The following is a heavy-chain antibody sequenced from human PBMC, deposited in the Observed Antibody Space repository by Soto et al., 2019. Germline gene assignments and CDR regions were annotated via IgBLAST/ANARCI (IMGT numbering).Heavy chain of an antibody. D-gene: IGHD3-3*01. CDR2: IIPIPDIT. V-gene: IGHV1-69*08. Sequence: QVQLVQYGAEVKKPGSSVKVSCKAPGGTFSTYIISWVRQAPGQGLEWMGRIIPIPDITNSAQKFQGRVTIAAVKSTTTAYMELSSLRSEDTAMYYWARDRITTRGEVFELWGQGTMVTVSS. CDR3: ARDRITTRGEVFEL. J-gene: IGHJ3*01. CDR1: GGTFSTYI.